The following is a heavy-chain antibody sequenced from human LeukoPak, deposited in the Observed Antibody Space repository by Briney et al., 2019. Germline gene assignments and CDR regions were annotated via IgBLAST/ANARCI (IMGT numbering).Heavy chain of an antibody. D-gene: IGHD5-12*01. CDR1: GGTFSSYA. J-gene: IGHJ5*02. CDR3: ARSDIVATITDWFDP. CDR2: IIPIFGTA. V-gene: IGHV1-69*05. Sequence: SVKVSSKASGGTFSSYAISWVRQAPGQGLEWMGRIIPIFGTANYAQKFQGRVTITTDESTSTAYMELSSLRSEDTAVYYCARSDIVATITDWFDPWGQGTLVTVSS.